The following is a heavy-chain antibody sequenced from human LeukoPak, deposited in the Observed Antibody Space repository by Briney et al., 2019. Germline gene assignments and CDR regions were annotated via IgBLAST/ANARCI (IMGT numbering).Heavy chain of an antibody. J-gene: IGHJ4*02. V-gene: IGHV3-23*01. D-gene: IGHD3-3*01. CDR1: GFTFGGSP. Sequence: GGSLRLSCAASGFTFGGSPMTWVRQAPGKGLQWVSSITGSGRTTEYADSVKGRFTISRDNSKNTLYLQMNSLRAEDTAVYYCAKDPGYYDFWSGYYDYWGQGTLVTVSS. CDR2: ITGSGRTT. CDR3: AKDPGYYDFWSGYYDY.